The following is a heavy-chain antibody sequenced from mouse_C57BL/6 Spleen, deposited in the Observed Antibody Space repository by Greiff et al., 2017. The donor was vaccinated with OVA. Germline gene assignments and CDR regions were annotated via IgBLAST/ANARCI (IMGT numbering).Heavy chain of an antibody. CDR3: ARKSPLYYGSGYFDV. CDR1: GYSFTGYY. V-gene: IGHV1-42*01. D-gene: IGHD1-1*01. CDR2: INPSTGGT. Sequence: DVQLVESGPELVKPGASVKISCKASGYSFTGYYMNWVKQSPEKSLEWIGEINPSTGGTTYNQKFKAKATLTVDKSSSTAYMQLKSLTSEDSAVYYCARKSPLYYGSGYFDVWGTGTTVTVSS. J-gene: IGHJ1*03.